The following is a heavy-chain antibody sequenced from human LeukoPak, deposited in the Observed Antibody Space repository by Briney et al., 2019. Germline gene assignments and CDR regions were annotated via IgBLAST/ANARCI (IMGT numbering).Heavy chain of an antibody. Sequence: SETLSLTCTVSGGSISSYYWSWIRQPPGKGLEWIGYIYYSGTTNYNPSLKRRVTMSVDTSKNQFSLKLTSVTAADTAVYYCARDIRYGSGSYSDYWGQGTLVIVSS. V-gene: IGHV4-59*01. D-gene: IGHD3-10*01. CDR2: IYYSGTT. CDR3: ARDIRYGSGSYSDY. J-gene: IGHJ4*02. CDR1: GGSISSYY.